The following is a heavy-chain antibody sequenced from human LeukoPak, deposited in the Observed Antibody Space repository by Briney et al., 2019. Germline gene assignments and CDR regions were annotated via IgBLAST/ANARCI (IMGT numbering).Heavy chain of an antibody. CDR2: IYPGDSDT. J-gene: IGHJ4*02. CDR3: ARSGYSGYDFSPFDY. Sequence: GGALKISFQGSGCSFTSYWIGWVRQMAGRGLEWMGSIYPGDSDTRYSPSFQGQVTISADKSISTAHLQWSRLKASDTAMYYCARSGYSGYDFSPFDYWGQGTLVTVSS. CDR1: GCSFTSYW. V-gene: IGHV5-51*01. D-gene: IGHD5-12*01.